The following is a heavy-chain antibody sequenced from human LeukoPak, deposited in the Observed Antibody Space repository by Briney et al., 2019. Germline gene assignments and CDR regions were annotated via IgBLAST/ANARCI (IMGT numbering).Heavy chain of an antibody. CDR1: GFTFSSYE. CDR3: ARERDRSGFY. CDR2: ISSSGSTI. V-gene: IGHV3-48*03. D-gene: IGHD3-22*01. J-gene: IGHJ4*02. Sequence: GGSLRLSCAASGFTFSSYEMNWVRQAPGKWLEWVSYISSSGSTIYYADSVKGRFTISRDNAKNSLYLQMNSLRAEDTAVYYCARERDRSGFYWGQGTLVTVFS.